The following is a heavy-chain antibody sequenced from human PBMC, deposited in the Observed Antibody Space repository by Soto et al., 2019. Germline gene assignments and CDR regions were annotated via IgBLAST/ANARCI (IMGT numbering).Heavy chain of an antibody. CDR1: GDSASSNTAS. CDR3: AKGDNLGPKTGYAFDP. CDR2: TYFRSKWYN. D-gene: IGHD5-12*01. V-gene: IGHV6-1*01. Sequence: PXQTLSLTCAISGDSASSNTASCNWIRHSPSRGLEWLGRTYFRSKWYNDYAVSVKSRIIINPDTSNNQFSLQLNSVTPEDTAVYFCAKGDNLGPKTGYAFDPWGQGIMVTVSS. J-gene: IGHJ5*02.